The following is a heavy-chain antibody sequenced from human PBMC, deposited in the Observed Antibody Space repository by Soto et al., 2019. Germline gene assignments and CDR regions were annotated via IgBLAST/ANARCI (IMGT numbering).Heavy chain of an antibody. CDR2: INHSGST. D-gene: IGHD5-12*01. J-gene: IGHJ6*02. V-gene: IGHV4-34*01. Sequence: GPGPGIPSETLSLTCAVYGGSFSGYYWSWIRQPPGKGLEWIGEINHSGSTNYNPSLKSRVTISVDTSKNQFPLKLSSVTAADTAVYYCARGVATIRNQYYYYYYGMDVWGQGTTVTVSS. CDR1: GGSFSGYY. CDR3: ARGVATIRNQYYYYYYGMDV.